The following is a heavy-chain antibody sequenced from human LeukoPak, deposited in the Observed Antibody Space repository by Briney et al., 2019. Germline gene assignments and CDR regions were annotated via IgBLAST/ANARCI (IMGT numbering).Heavy chain of an antibody. D-gene: IGHD1-26*01. CDR2: ILYDGSNK. Sequence: GGSLRLSCTASGFTFSTYAMHWVRQAPGKGLEWVAVILYDGSNKYYADSVKGRFTISRDDFKNTLYLQMNSLRAEDTAVFFCARDRVGDYLYGMDVWGQGTTVTVSS. CDR3: ARDRVGDYLYGMDV. V-gene: IGHV3-30-3*01. CDR1: GFTFSTYA. J-gene: IGHJ6*02.